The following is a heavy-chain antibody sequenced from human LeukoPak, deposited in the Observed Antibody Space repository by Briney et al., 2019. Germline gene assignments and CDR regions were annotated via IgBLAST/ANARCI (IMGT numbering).Heavy chain of an antibody. CDR1: GYTFTSYA. J-gene: IGHJ4*02. V-gene: IGHV1-18*01. D-gene: IGHD6-13*01. CDR2: ISTYSGNT. CDR3: ARDRGAAAAGPEGFDY. Sequence: ASVKVSCKPSGYTFTSYAISWLRQAPGQGLEWMGWISTYSGNTNYAQKLQGRVTMTTDTSTSTAYMELRSLRSDDTAVYYCARDRGAAAAGPEGFDYWGQGTLVTVSS.